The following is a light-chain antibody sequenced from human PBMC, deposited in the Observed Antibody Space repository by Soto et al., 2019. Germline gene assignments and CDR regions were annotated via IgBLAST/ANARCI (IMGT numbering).Light chain of an antibody. V-gene: IGKV1-5*01. CDR2: DAS. CDR3: QQYNSYSWT. J-gene: IGKJ1*01. CDR1: QSISSW. Sequence: DIQITQSPSTLSASIGDRVTITCRASQSISSWLAWYPQKPGKAPKLLIYDASSLESGVPSRFSGSGAGTEFTLTISSLQPDDVATDYCQQYNSYSWTFGQGTKVDIK.